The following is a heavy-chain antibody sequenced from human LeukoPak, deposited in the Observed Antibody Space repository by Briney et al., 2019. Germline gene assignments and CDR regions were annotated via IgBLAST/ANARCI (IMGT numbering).Heavy chain of an antibody. CDR1: GFTFDDYG. J-gene: IGHJ3*02. Sequence: GGSLRLSCAASGFTFDDYGMSWVRQAPGKGLEWAANIKQDGSEKYYVDSVKGRFTISRDNAMNSLYLQMNSLRAEDTAVYYCARGPFDIWGQGTMVTVSS. V-gene: IGHV3-7*01. CDR3: ARGPFDI. CDR2: IKQDGSEK.